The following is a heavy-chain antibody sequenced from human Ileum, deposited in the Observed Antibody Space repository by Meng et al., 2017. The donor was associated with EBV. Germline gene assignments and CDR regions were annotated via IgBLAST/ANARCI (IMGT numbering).Heavy chain of an antibody. D-gene: IGHD6-13*01. Sequence: RLLSAGGGLVQPEGHLRLFCAASGFTFSSYAMSWVRQAPGKGLEWVSAISGSGGSTYYADSVKGRFTISRDNSKNTLYLQMNSLRAEDTTVYYCAKVGIRWQQLSPWGQGTLVTVSS. V-gene: IGHV3-23*01. CDR3: AKVGIRWQQLSP. J-gene: IGHJ5*02. CDR1: GFTFSSYA. CDR2: ISGSGGST.